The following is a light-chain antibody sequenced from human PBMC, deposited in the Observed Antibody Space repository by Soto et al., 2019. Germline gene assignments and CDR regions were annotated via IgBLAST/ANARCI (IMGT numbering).Light chain of an antibody. CDR2: GIS. J-gene: IGKJ1*01. Sequence: EIVLTQSPGTLSLSPGERATPSCRASHTISSSYLAWYQQKHGQAPRLLMYGISRRATGIPDRFSGSGSGTDFTLTITRLEPEAFAVYYCQQYVTSSPRTFGQGTKVDVK. CDR1: HTISSSY. V-gene: IGKV3-20*01. CDR3: QQYVTSSPRT.